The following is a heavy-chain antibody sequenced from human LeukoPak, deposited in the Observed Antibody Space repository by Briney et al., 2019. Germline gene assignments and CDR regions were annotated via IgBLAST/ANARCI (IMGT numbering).Heavy chain of an antibody. CDR3: ARTGYHVSGWFDP. Sequence: SETLSLTCAVYGGSFSGYYWSWIRQPPGKGLEWIGEINHSGSTNYNPSLKSRVTISVDTSKNQFSLKLSSVTAVDTAVYYCARTGYHVSGWFDPWGQGTLVTVSS. V-gene: IGHV4-34*01. CDR2: INHSGST. J-gene: IGHJ5*02. D-gene: IGHD2-2*01. CDR1: GGSFSGYY.